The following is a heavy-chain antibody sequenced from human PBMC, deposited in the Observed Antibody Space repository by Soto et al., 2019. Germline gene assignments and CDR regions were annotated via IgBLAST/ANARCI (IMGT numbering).Heavy chain of an antibody. CDR1: GGSISSSHW. V-gene: IGHV4-4*02. Sequence: SETLSLTCAVSGGSISSSHWWGWVRQAPGKGLEWIGEIYHSGSTNYNPSLKSRITMSVDKSKNQFSVNLSSVTAADTAVYYCVRDADETAIVPAPWLVWGRGTMGTSPQ. CDR2: IYHSGST. J-gene: IGHJ2*01. CDR3: VRDADETAIVPAPWLV. D-gene: IGHD2-21*02.